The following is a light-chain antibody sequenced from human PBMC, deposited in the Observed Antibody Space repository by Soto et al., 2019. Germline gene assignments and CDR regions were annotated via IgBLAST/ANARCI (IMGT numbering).Light chain of an antibody. Sequence: QSVLTQPPSVSGAPGQTVTISCTGTSSNIGAGFDVHWYQQLPGAAPKLLIYANTDRPSGVPARFSGSKSATSASLAITGLQPEDEADYFCLSYDTSLRGVFGGGTKLTVL. V-gene: IGLV1-40*01. CDR3: LSYDTSLRGV. CDR1: SSNIGAGFD. J-gene: IGLJ2*01. CDR2: ANT.